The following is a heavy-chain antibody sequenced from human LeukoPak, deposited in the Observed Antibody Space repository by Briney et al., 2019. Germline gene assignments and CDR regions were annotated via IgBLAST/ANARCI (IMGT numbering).Heavy chain of an antibody. CDR1: GGSFSGYY. CDR3: ARDRVAGALGVWKSRDFDY. CDR2: INHSGST. Sequence: SETLSLTCAVYGGSFSGYYWSWIRQPPGKGLEWIGEINHSGSTNYNPSLKSRVTISVDTSKNQFSLKLSSVTAADTAVYYCARDRVAGALGVWKSRDFDYWGQGTLVTVSS. V-gene: IGHV4-34*01. D-gene: IGHD6-19*01. J-gene: IGHJ4*02.